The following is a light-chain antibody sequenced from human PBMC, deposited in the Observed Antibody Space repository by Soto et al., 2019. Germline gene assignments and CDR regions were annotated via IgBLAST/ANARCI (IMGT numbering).Light chain of an antibody. CDR3: AAWDDSLSGPV. CDR2: RDN. CDR1: SSNIGNNF. V-gene: IGLV1-47*02. J-gene: IGLJ3*02. Sequence: QSVLTQPPSVSETPGQRVTISCSGSSSNIGNNFAYWYQQLPGTAPKLLISRDNERPSGVPDRISGSKSGTSASLAISGLRSEDEADYYCAAWDDSLSGPVFCGGTKLTVL.